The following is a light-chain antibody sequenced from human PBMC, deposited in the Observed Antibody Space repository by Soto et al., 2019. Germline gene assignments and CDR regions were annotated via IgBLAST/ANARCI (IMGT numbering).Light chain of an antibody. CDR3: QQYNSYSRNT. J-gene: IGKJ2*01. CDR1: QSISSW. Sequence: DIQMTQSPSTLSASVGDRVTITCRASQSISSWLAWYQQKPGKAPKLLIYKASSLESGGPSRFSGSGSGTELTLTISSLQPDDFASYYCQQYNSYSRNTFGQGTKLEIK. V-gene: IGKV1-5*03. CDR2: KAS.